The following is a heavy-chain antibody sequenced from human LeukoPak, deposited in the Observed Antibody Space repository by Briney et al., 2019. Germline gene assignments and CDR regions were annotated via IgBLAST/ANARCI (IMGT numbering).Heavy chain of an antibody. CDR2: ISACNGNT. J-gene: IGHJ6*02. V-gene: IGHV1-18*01. CDR3: ARVGWDYGDYFYGMDV. Sequence: ASVKVSCKASGYTFTSYGISWVRQAPGQGLEWMGWISACNGNTNYAQKLQGRVTMTTDTSTSTAYMELRSLRSDDTAVYYCARVGWDYGDYFYGMDVWGQGTTVTVSS. D-gene: IGHD4-17*01. CDR1: GYTFTSYG.